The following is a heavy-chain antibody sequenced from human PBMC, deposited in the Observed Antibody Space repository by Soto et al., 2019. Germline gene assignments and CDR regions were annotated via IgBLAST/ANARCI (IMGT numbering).Heavy chain of an antibody. D-gene: IGHD6-6*01. CDR2: IYPGDSDT. CDR1: GYSFTSYW. V-gene: IGHV5-51*01. CDR3: VRLEYSSSSDYYGMDV. J-gene: IGHJ6*02. Sequence: GESLKISCKGSGYSFTSYWIGWVRQMPGKGLEWMGIIYPGDSDTRYSPSFQGQVTISADKSISTAYLQWSSLKASDTAMYYCVRLEYSSSSDYYGMDVWGQGTTVTVSS.